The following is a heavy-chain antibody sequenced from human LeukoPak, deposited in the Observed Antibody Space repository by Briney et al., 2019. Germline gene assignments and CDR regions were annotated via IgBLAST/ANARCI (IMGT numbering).Heavy chain of an antibody. J-gene: IGHJ4*02. D-gene: IGHD3-16*01. CDR3: ARQWGY. CDR1: GDSLANSTFN. CDR2: INYSGKT. Sequence: PSETLSLTCSVSGDSLANSTFNWGWIRQPPGKGLEWIGSINYSGKTYYNPSVRGRITMSVDTSKNQFSLRLTSVSATDTAVYYCARQWGYWGQGTLVTVSS. V-gene: IGHV4-39*01.